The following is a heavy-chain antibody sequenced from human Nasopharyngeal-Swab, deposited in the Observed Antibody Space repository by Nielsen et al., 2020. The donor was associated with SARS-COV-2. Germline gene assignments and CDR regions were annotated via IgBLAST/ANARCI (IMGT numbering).Heavy chain of an antibody. V-gene: IGHV3-23*01. Sequence: GGSLRLSCAASGFTFSGYAMSWVRQAPGKGLEWVSAISGSGGSTYYADSVKGRFTISRDNSKNTLYLQMNSLRAEDTAVYYCAKDRSSSWYLGGELDYWGQGTLVTVSS. CDR2: ISGSGGST. J-gene: IGHJ4*02. CDR3: AKDRSSSWYLGGELDY. D-gene: IGHD6-13*01. CDR1: GFTFSGYA.